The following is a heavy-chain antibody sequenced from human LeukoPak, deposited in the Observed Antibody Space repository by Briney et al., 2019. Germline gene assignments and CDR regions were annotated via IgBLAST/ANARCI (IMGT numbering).Heavy chain of an antibody. CDR1: GGSISSGGYY. Sequence: SQTLSLTCTVSGGSISSGGYYWSWIRQHPGKGLEWIGYTYYSGSTYYNPSLKSRVTISVDTSKNQFSLKLSSVTAADTAVYYCARVTIAAAGPVDYWGQGTLVTVSS. V-gene: IGHV4-31*03. CDR2: TYYSGST. D-gene: IGHD6-13*01. J-gene: IGHJ4*02. CDR3: ARVTIAAAGPVDY.